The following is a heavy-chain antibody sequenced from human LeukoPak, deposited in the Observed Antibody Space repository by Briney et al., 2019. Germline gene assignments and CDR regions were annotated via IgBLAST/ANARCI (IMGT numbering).Heavy chain of an antibody. J-gene: IGHJ4*02. CDR3: ARVEDYDILTGFDY. CDR1: GLSVSSYN. V-gene: IGHV3-21*01. D-gene: IGHD3-9*01. CDR2: ICSSSTYI. Sequence: PGGSLRLSCAASGLSVSSYNMNWVRQAPGKGLEWVSSICSSSTYIYYADSVKGRFTISRDNAKKSLYLQMNSLRAEDTAVYYCARVEDYDILTGFDYWGQGTLVTVSS.